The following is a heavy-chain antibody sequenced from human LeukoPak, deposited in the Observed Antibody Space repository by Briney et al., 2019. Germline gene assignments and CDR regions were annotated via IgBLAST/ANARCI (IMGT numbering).Heavy chain of an antibody. V-gene: IGHV3-48*03. D-gene: IGHD1-20*01. CDR2: ISSSGSTI. J-gene: IGHJ3*02. CDR3: ARLNSNDAFDI. CDR1: GFTFSSYE. Sequence: GGSLRLSCAASGFTFSSYEMNWVRQAPGKGLEWVSYISSSGSTIYYADSVKGRFTISRDNAKNSLYLQMNSLRAEDTAVYYCARLNSNDAFDIWGQGTMVTVSS.